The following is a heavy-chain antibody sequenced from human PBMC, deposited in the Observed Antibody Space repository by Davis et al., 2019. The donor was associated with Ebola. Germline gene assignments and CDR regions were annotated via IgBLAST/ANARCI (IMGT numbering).Heavy chain of an antibody. Sequence: PGGSLRLSCAASVFIFSGSAMHWVRQASGKGLEWVGRIRSKANSYATAYAASVKGRFTISRDDSKNTAYLQMNSLKTEDTAVYYCTRQDSSGWYDYWGQGTLVTVSS. CDR3: TRQDSSGWYDY. V-gene: IGHV3-73*01. J-gene: IGHJ4*02. CDR1: VFIFSGSA. D-gene: IGHD6-19*01. CDR2: IRSKANSYAT.